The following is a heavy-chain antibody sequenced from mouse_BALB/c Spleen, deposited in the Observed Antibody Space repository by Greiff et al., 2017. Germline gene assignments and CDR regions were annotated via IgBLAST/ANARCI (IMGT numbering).Heavy chain of an antibody. V-gene: IGHV5-6*01. CDR2: ISSGGSYT. J-gene: IGHJ2*01. CDR1: GFTFSSYG. Sequence: EVMLVESGGDLVKPGGSLKLSCAASGFTFSSYGMSWVRQTPDKRLEWVATISSGGSYTYYPDSVKGRFTISRDNAKNTLYLQMSSLKSEDTAMYYCARHMVDYWGQGTTLTVSS. CDR3: ARHMVDY. D-gene: IGHD2-1*01.